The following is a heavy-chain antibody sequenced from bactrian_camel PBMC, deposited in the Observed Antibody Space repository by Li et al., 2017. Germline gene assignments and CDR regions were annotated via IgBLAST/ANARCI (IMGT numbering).Heavy chain of an antibody. Sequence: DVQLVESGGGSVLAGGSVTLSCTGYIYSRYCMGWWRQAPGKAREGVAAISTCTIHPYYADSVKGRFTVSQDNAEKLLYLQMNSLTPADTAMYYCAADPLCRLDNDVALVTGYPHTGRGTQVTVS. J-gene: IGHJ4*01. CDR1: GYIYSRYC. D-gene: IGHD2*01. CDR2: ISTCTIHP. V-gene: IGHV3S31*01.